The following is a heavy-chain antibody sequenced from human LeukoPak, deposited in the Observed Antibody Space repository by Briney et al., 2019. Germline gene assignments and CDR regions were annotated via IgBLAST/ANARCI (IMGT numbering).Heavy chain of an antibody. D-gene: IGHD3-22*01. J-gene: IGHJ4*02. CDR1: GGSISSSSYY. CDR2: IYYSGST. V-gene: IGHV4-39*07. Sequence: SETLSLTCTVSGGSISSSSYYWGWIRQPPGKGLEWIGSIYYSGSTYYNPSLKSRVTISVDTSKNQFSLKLSSVTAADTAVYYCARFDSSGYGCFDYWGQGTLVTVSS. CDR3: ARFDSSGYGCFDY.